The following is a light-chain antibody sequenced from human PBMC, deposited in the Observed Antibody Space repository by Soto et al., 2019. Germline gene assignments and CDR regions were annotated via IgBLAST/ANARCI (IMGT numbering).Light chain of an antibody. J-gene: IGKJ2*01. V-gene: IGKV3-20*01. CDR1: QSVSSSY. CDR2: GAS. CDR3: QQYGSSPHN. Sequence: EIVLTQSPGTLSLSPGERATLSCRASQSVSSSYLAWYQHKPGQAPRLIIYGASSRATGIPNRFSGSGSGTDFTLTMSRREPECCARYYCQQYGSSPHNFGQGTNREIK.